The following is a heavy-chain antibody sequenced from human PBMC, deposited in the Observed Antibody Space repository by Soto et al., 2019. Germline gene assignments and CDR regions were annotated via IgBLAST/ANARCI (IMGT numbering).Heavy chain of an antibody. V-gene: IGHV3-23*04. D-gene: IGHD5-18*01. CDR3: AKGGGYTYGYHLDY. J-gene: IGHJ4*02. Sequence: EVQLVESGGGFVQPGGSLTLSCAASGFTFNSYAMAWVRQAPGKGLEWVSTISDGYTYYSGSVKGRFTISRDNSWNTMYLQMKSLSGEDTAVYYCAKGGGYTYGYHLDYWGQGALVTVSS. CDR2: ISDGYT. CDR1: GFTFNSYA.